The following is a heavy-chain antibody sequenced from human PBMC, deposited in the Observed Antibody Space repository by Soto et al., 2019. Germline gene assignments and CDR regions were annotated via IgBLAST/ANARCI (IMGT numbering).Heavy chain of an antibody. CDR3: ARRVVRGAFIGANGMDV. D-gene: IGHD3-10*01. V-gene: IGHV4-4*02. CDR1: GGSISSSNW. J-gene: IGHJ6*02. Sequence: PSETLSLTCAVSGGSISSSNWWSWVRQPPGKGLEWIGEIYHSGSTNYNPSLKSRVTISVDKSKNQSSLKLSSVTAADTAVYYCARRVVRGAFIGANGMDVWGQGTTVTVSS. CDR2: IYHSGST.